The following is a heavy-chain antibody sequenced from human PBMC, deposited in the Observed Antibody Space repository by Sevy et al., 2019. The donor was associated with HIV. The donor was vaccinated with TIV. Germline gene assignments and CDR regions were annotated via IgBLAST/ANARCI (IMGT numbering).Heavy chain of an antibody. Sequence: ASVKVSCKASGYTFTGYYMHWVRQAPGQGLEWMGRINPKSGGTNYAQKFQGRVTMTRGTSISTAYMELSRLRSDDTAVYYCARDQRVSGYSYGFDYWGQGTLVTVSS. CDR2: INPKSGGT. J-gene: IGHJ4*02. CDR3: ARDQRVSGYSYGFDY. D-gene: IGHD5-18*01. V-gene: IGHV1-2*06. CDR1: GYTFTGYY.